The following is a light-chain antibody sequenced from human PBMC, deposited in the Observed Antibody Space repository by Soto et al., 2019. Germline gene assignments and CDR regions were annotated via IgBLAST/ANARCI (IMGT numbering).Light chain of an antibody. CDR3: QQYNSWPWT. J-gene: IGKJ1*01. V-gene: IGKV3-15*01. Sequence: EIVMTQSPATLSMSPGERATLSCSASQSVSSKLAWYQQKPGQAPRLLIHGASTRVTGVPARFSGRGSGTEFTLSISSLQSEDFAVYYCQQYNSWPWTFGQGTNV. CDR1: QSVSSK. CDR2: GAS.